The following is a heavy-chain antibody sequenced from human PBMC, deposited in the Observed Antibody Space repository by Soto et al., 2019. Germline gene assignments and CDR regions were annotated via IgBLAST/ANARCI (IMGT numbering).Heavy chain of an antibody. J-gene: IGHJ6*02. V-gene: IGHV4-59*12. CDR3: ARVPDV. Sequence: ASETLSLTCTVSGGSISSYYWSWIRQPPGKGLEWIGYIYYSGSTNYTPSLKSRVTISVDRSKNQFSLKLSSVTAADTAVYYCARVPDVWGQGTTVTVSS. CDR2: IYYSGST. CDR1: GGSISSYY.